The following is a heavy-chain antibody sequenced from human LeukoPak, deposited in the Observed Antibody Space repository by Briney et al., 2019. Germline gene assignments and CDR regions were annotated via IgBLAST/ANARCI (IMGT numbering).Heavy chain of an antibody. Sequence: PGGSLRLSCAASGFTVSSNYMSWVRQAPGKGLEWVSIIYSGGSTYYADSVKDRFTISRDNSKNTLYLQINSLTAEDTAVYYCARGGNYYGSGTYYPHFDYWGQGTLVTVSS. CDR1: GFTVSSNY. CDR2: IYSGGST. V-gene: IGHV3-66*01. J-gene: IGHJ4*02. D-gene: IGHD3-10*01. CDR3: ARGGNYYGSGTYYPHFDY.